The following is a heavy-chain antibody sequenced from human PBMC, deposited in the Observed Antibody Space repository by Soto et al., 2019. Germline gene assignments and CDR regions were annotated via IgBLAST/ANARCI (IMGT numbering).Heavy chain of an antibody. CDR3: AKDLPAAYDYIWGSYRYQPHDAFDI. Sequence: EVQLLESGGGLVQPGGSLRLSCAASGFTFSSYAMSWVRQAPGKGLEWVSAISGSGGSTYYADSVKGRFTISRDNSKNTLYLQMNCLRPEHTALYYCAKDLPAAYDYIWGSYRYQPHDAFDIWGQGTMVTVSS. D-gene: IGHD3-16*02. V-gene: IGHV3-23*01. CDR2: ISGSGGST. CDR1: GFTFSSYA. J-gene: IGHJ3*02.